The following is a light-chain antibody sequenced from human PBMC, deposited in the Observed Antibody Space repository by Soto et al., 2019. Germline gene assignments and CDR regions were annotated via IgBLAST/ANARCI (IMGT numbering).Light chain of an antibody. CDR1: IHYDF. V-gene: IGLV2-14*01. Sequence: QSALTQPASVSGSPGQSITISCTGYIHYDFVSWYQQHPGTAPKLVIYEVSNRPSGTSDRFSGSKSGHTASLTISGLQTEDEAVYYCGSYTSSSNYVFGTRTKLTVL. CDR3: GSYTSSSNYV. CDR2: EVS. J-gene: IGLJ1*01.